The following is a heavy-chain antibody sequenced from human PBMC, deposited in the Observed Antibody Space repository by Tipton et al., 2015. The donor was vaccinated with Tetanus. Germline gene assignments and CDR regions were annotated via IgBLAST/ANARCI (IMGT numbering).Heavy chain of an antibody. CDR2: VFHSGST. CDR3: ARDSNFYSCSYKGMGV. J-gene: IGHJ6*02. D-gene: IGHD4-11*01. CDR1: GGSINSVNYY. V-gene: IGHV4-61*01. Sequence: TLSLTCTVSGGSINSVNYYWSWIRQPPGKGLEWIGYVFHSGSTKYNPSLKSRVTISVDTSKNQFSLKLRSVTAADTAVYYCARDSNFYSCSYKGMGVWGQGTTVTVSS.